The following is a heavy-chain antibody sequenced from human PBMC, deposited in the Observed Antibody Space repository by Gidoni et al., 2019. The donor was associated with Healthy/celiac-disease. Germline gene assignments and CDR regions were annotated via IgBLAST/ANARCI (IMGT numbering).Heavy chain of an antibody. CDR3: ATAPIAAARNGGWFDP. CDR2: FDPEDGET. V-gene: IGHV1-24*01. Sequence: QVQLVQPGAEVKKPGASVTVSCKVSGYNVTELSMHWVRQAPGKGLEWMGGFDPEDGETIYAQKFQGRVTMTEDTSTDTAYMELSSLRSEDTAVYYCATAPIAAARNGGWFDPWGQGTLVTVSS. D-gene: IGHD6-13*01. J-gene: IGHJ5*02. CDR1: GYNVTELS.